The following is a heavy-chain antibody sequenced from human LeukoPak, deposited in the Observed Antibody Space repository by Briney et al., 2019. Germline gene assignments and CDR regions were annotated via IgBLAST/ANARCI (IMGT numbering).Heavy chain of an antibody. Sequence: SETLSLTCTVSGGSVSSGRYYWTWIRQPPGKGLEWIGYIYYSGSTNYNPSLKSRVTISVDTSKNQFSLKLSSVTAADTAAYYCARDDYSSGRSDYWGQGTLVTVSS. CDR3: ARDDYSSGRSDY. CDR1: GGSVSSGRYY. D-gene: IGHD6-19*01. J-gene: IGHJ4*02. CDR2: IYYSGST. V-gene: IGHV4-61*01.